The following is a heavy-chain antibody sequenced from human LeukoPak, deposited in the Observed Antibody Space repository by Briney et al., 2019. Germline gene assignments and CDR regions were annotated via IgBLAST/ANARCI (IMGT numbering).Heavy chain of an antibody. D-gene: IGHD6-13*01. CDR2: IRGSGGST. CDR3: AKALEQETVIALDS. V-gene: IGHV3-23*01. Sequence: GGSLRLSCAASGFTFSTYVMSWVRQAPGKGLEWVSGIRGSGGSTYYADSVKGRFTISRDNSKNTLYLQMNSLRAEDTSIYFCAKALEQETVIALDSWGQGTLVTVSS. J-gene: IGHJ4*02. CDR1: GFTFSTYV.